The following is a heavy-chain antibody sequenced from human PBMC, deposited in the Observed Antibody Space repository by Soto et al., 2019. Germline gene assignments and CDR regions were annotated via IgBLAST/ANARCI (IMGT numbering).Heavy chain of an antibody. D-gene: IGHD4-17*01. CDR3: AREGMATVTRCEMAYGMDV. V-gene: IGHV1-18*01. CDR1: GYTFTSYG. J-gene: IGHJ6*02. CDR2: ISACNGNT. Sequence: GASVKVSCKASGYTFTSYGISWVRQAPGQGLEWMGWISACNGNTNYAQKLQGRVTMTTDTSTSTAYMELRSLRSDDTAVYYCAREGMATVTRCEMAYGMDVWGQGTTVTVSS.